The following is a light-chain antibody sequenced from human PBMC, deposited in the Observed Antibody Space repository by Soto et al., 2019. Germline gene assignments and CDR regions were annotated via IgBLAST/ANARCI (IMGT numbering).Light chain of an antibody. CDR1: SSNVDDYRY. J-gene: IGLJ1*01. CDR3: CSYVTTPEI. V-gene: IGLV2-11*01. Sequence: QSVLTQPPSVSGSPGQSLTISCTGTSSNVDDYRYVSWYQQFPGKAPKLVIYGVNQRPSGVPNRFSGSNSDNTASLTISGLQAEDEADYYCCSYVTTPEIFGTGTKVTVL. CDR2: GVN.